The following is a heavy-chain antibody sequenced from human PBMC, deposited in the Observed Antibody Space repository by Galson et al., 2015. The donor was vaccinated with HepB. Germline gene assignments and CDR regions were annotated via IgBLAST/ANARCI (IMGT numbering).Heavy chain of an antibody. Sequence: SLRLSCAASGFTFSSYGMHWVRQAPGKGLEWVAVIWYDGSNKYYADSVKGRFTISRDNSKNTLYLQMNSLRAEDTAVYYCARDLLGGIAAAVKDGMDVWGQGTTITVSS. CDR1: GFTFSSYG. CDR2: IWYDGSNK. V-gene: IGHV3-33*08. J-gene: IGHJ6*02. CDR3: ARDLLGGIAAAVKDGMDV. D-gene: IGHD6-13*01.